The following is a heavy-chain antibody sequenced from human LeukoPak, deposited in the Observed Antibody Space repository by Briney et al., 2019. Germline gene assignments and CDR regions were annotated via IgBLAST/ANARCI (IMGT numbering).Heavy chain of an antibody. CDR2: IYTSGST. D-gene: IGHD3-9*01. CDR1: GGSLSSYY. Sequence: SETLSLTCTVSGGSLSSYYRSWIRQPAGQGLECIGRIYTSGSTNYNSSRKCRVTMSVVTSKNQFSLKLSSVTAADTAVYYCARRSCDILTGCDAFDIWGQGTMVTVSS. V-gene: IGHV4-4*07. CDR3: ARRSCDILTGCDAFDI. J-gene: IGHJ3*02.